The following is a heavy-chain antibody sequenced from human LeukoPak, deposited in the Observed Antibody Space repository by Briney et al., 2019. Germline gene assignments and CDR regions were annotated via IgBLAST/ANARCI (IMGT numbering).Heavy chain of an antibody. J-gene: IGHJ4*02. CDR2: ISWNSGSI. CDR1: GFTFDDYA. D-gene: IGHD1-26*01. Sequence: GGSLRLSCAASGFTFDDYAMHWVRQAPGKGLEWVSGISWNSGSIGYADSVKGRFTISRDNAKNSLYLQMNSLRAEDTALYYCAKDSYSGSYPGGGEDYWGQGTLVTVSS. CDR3: AKDSYSGSYPGGGEDY. V-gene: IGHV3-9*01.